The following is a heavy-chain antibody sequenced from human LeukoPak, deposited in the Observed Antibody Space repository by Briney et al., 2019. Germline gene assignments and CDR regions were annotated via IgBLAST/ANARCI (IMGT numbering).Heavy chain of an antibody. CDR1: GGTFSSYA. CDR3: ARVSTRTYYYDSSGYYYYGMDV. D-gene: IGHD3-22*01. Sequence: GASVKVSCKASGGTFSSYAISWVRQALGQGLEWMGRIIPILGIANYAQKFQGRVTITADKSTSTAYMELSSLRSEDTAVYYCARVSTRTYYYDSSGYYYYGMDVWGQGTTVTVSS. CDR2: IIPILGIA. J-gene: IGHJ6*02. V-gene: IGHV1-69*04.